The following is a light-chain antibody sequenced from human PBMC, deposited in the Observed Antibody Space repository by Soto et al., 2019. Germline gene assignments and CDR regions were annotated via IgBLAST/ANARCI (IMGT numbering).Light chain of an antibody. CDR1: SSDVGGYNC. J-gene: IGLJ2*01. V-gene: IGLV2-14*03. CDR2: DVT. CDR3: GSFTSTSTLGL. Sequence: QSALTQPASVSGSPGQSITISCTGTSSDVGGYNCVSWYQQHPGKAPKLMIYDVTSRPSGVSDRFSGSKSGNTASLTISGLQAEDEADYYCGSFTSTSTLGLFGGGTTLTVL.